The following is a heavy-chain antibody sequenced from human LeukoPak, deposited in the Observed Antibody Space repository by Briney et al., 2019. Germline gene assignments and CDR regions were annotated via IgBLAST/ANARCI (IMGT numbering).Heavy chain of an antibody. CDR3: ARDTGSNFFDP. Sequence: ASVTVSCTASGYTFTTYGIIWVRQAPGQGLEWMGWISTYNAKTKYAQNLQGRVAMTTDTSTSTVYMELRSLTSDDTAVYYCARDTGSNFFDPWGQGTLVTVAS. D-gene: IGHD1-26*01. V-gene: IGHV1-18*01. CDR1: GYTFTTYG. CDR2: ISTYNAKT. J-gene: IGHJ5*02.